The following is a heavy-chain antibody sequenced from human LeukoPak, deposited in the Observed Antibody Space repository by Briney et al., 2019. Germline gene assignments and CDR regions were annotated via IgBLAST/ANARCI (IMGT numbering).Heavy chain of an antibody. D-gene: IGHD6-19*01. CDR2: INHSGST. Sequence: SETLSLTCAVYGGSFSGYNGSGIGQPPGKGREGMGEINHSGSTNYNPSLKSRVTISVDTSKNQFSLKLSSVTAADTAVYYCARGNPQWLVSLNWFDPWGQGTLVTVSS. CDR1: GGSFSGYN. J-gene: IGHJ5*02. CDR3: ARGNPQWLVSLNWFDP. V-gene: IGHV4-34*01.